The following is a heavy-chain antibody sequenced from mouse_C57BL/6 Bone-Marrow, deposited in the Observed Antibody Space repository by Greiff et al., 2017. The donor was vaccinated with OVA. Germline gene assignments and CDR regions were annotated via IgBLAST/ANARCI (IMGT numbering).Heavy chain of an antibody. CDR1: GFNIKDYY. V-gene: IGHV14-2*01. CDR2: IDPEDGET. CDR3: ARSSALYYFDY. J-gene: IGHJ2*01. Sequence: EVQLQQSGAELVKPGASVKLSCTASGFNIKDYYMHWVKQRTEQGLEWIGRIDPEDGETKNAPKFQGKATITADTSSNTAYLQLSSLTSEDTAVYYCARSSALYYFDYWGQGTTLTVSS.